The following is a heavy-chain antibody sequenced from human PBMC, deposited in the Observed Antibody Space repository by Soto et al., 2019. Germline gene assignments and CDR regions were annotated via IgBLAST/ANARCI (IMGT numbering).Heavy chain of an antibody. CDR1: GYTFTSYD. CDR3: ATFKIAARPVDAFDI. D-gene: IGHD6-6*01. CDR2: MNPNSGNT. J-gene: IGHJ3*02. Sequence: ASVKVSCKASGYTFTSYDINWVRQATGQGLEWMGWMNPNSGNTGYAQKFQGRVTMTRNTSISTAYMELSSLRSEDTAVYYCATFKIAARPVDAFDIWGQGTMVTVSS. V-gene: IGHV1-8*02.